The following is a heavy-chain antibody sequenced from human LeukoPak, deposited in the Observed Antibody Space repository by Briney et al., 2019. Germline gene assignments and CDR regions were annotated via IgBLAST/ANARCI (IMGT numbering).Heavy chain of an antibody. V-gene: IGHV1-18*01. CDR1: GYTFTSYG. CDR3: ARVPGRQWPLYYFDY. J-gene: IGHJ4*02. D-gene: IGHD6-19*01. Sequence: ASVKVSCKASGYTFTSYGISWVRQAPGQGLEWMGWISAYNGNTNYAQKLQGRVTMTTDTSTSTAYMELRSLRSDDTAVYYCARVPGRQWPLYYFDYWGQGTLVTVSS. CDR2: ISAYNGNT.